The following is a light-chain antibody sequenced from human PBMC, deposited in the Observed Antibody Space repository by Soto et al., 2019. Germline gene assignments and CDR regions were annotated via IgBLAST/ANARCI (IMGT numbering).Light chain of an antibody. Sequence: DIPLTQSPSFLSAPVGDRVTITCRASQDISNYLAWYQQKPGKAPKFLIYGTSTLQSGVPSRFSGSGSGTEFTLTISSLQPEDFATYYCQQVNSYPLTFGGGTKVDIK. CDR1: QDISNY. V-gene: IGKV1-9*01. CDR3: QQVNSYPLT. CDR2: GTS. J-gene: IGKJ4*01.